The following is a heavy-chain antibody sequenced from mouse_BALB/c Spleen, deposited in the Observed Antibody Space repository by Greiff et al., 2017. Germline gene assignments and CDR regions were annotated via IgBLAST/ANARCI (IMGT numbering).Heavy chain of an antibody. J-gene: IGHJ2*01. Sequence: VQLQQSGAELVRSGASVKLSCTASGFNIKDYYMHWVKQRPEQGLEWIGWIDPENGDTEYAPKFQGKATMTADTSSNTAYLQLSSLTSEDTAVYYCNAYDYDVDYFDDWGQGTTLTVSS. CDR2: IDPENGDT. CDR3: NAYDYDVDYFDD. V-gene: IGHV14-4*02. CDR1: GFNIKDYY. D-gene: IGHD2-4*01.